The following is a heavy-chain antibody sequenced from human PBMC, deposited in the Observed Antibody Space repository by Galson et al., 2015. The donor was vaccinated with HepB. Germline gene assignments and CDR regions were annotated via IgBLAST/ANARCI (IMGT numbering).Heavy chain of an antibody. CDR2: IYHSGST. V-gene: IGHV4-38-2*02. CDR3: ARDPAEYYDSSGLLDY. Sequence: ETLSLTCTVSGYSISSGYYWGWIRQPPGKGLEWIGSIYHSGSTYYNPSLKSRVTISVDTSKNQFSLKLSSVTAADTAVYYCARDPAEYYDSSGLLDYWGQGTLVTVSS. D-gene: IGHD3-22*01. CDR1: GYSISSGYY. J-gene: IGHJ4*02.